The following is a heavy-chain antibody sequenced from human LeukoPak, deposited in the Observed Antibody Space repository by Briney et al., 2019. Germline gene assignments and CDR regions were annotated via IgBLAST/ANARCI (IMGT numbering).Heavy chain of an antibody. V-gene: IGHV3-48*03. CDR3: ARDWGLSGWKTYFDY. J-gene: IGHJ4*02. D-gene: IGHD6-19*01. CDR1: GFTFSSYE. Sequence: GGSLRLSCAASGFTFSSYEMNWVRQAPGKGLEWVSYISSSGSTIYYADSVKGRFTISRDNAKNSLYLQMNSLRAEDTAVYYCARDWGLSGWKTYFDYWGQGTLVTVSS. CDR2: ISSSGSTI.